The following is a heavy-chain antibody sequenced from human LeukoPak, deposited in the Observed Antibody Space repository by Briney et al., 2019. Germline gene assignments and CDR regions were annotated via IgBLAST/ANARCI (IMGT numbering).Heavy chain of an antibody. CDR1: GGSFSGYY. J-gene: IGHJ6*03. Sequence: SETLSLTCAVYGGSFSGYYWSWIRQPPGKGLEWIGEINHSGSTNYNPSLKSRVTISVDTSKNQFSLKLSSVTAADTAVYYCARGMRSIYSSGFMDVWGKGTTVTVSS. D-gene: IGHD3-22*01. CDR3: ARGMRSIYSSGFMDV. CDR2: INHSGST. V-gene: IGHV4-34*01.